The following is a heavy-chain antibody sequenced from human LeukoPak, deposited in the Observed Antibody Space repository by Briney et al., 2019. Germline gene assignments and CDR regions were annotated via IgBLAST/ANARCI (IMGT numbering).Heavy chain of an antibody. D-gene: IGHD6-19*01. V-gene: IGHV3-48*03. CDR2: ISSSGSTI. Sequence: GGSLRLSCAASGFTFSSYEMNWVRQAPGKGLEWVSYISSSGSTIYYADSVKGRFTISRDNAKNSLYLQMNSLRAEDRAVYYCARDPQPYSSGWYVEYYFDYWGQGTLVTVSS. CDR3: ARDPQPYSSGWYVEYYFDY. J-gene: IGHJ4*02. CDR1: GFTFSSYE.